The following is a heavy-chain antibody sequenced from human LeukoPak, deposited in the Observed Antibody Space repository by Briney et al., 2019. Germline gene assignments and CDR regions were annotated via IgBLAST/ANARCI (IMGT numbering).Heavy chain of an antibody. CDR2: IYHSGPT. Sequence: SETLSLTCAVSGYSISSGYYWGWIRQPPGRGLEWIGSIYHSGPTYYNPSLKSRVTMSVDTSKNQFSLRLSSVTAADTAMYYCARGRSRYDFWSQGTLVTVSS. V-gene: IGHV4-38-2*01. CDR3: ARGRSRYDF. CDR1: GYSISSGYY. D-gene: IGHD3-3*01. J-gene: IGHJ4*02.